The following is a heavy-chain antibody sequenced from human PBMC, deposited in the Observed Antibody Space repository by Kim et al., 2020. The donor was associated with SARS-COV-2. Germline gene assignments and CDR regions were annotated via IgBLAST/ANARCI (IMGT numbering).Heavy chain of an antibody. J-gene: IGHJ4*02. CDR1: GGSISSSSYY. D-gene: IGHD2-15*01. CDR2: IYYSGST. V-gene: IGHV4-39*01. Sequence: SETLSLTCTVSGGSISSSSYYWGWIRQPPGKGLEWIGSIYYSGSTYYNPSLKSRVTISVDTSKNQFSLKLSSVTAADTAVYYCARLSPEGSALDYWGQGT. CDR3: ARLSPEGSALDY.